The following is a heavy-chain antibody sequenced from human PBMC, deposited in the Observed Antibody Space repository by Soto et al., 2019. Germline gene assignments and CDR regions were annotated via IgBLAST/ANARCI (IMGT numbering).Heavy chain of an antibody. Sequence: GGSLRLSCAASGFTFSSYWMSWVRQAPGKGLEWVANIKQDGSEKYYVDSVKGRFTISRDNAKNSLYLQMNSLRAEDTAVYYCARLEGCSSTSCYFLKGSRYYFDYWGQGTLVTVSS. CDR3: ARLEGCSSTSCYFLKGSRYYFDY. CDR1: GFTFSSYW. J-gene: IGHJ4*02. CDR2: IKQDGSEK. D-gene: IGHD2-2*01. V-gene: IGHV3-7*01.